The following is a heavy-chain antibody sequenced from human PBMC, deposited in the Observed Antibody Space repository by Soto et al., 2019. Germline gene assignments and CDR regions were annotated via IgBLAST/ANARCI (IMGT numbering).Heavy chain of an antibody. Sequence: QVQLVESGGGVVQPGRSLRLSCAASGFTFSSYGMHWVRQAPGKGLEWVAVISYDGSNKYYADSVKGRFTISRDNSKNTLYLQMNSLRAEDTAVYYCARGGGNSFPLRGQGTMVTVSS. D-gene: IGHD2-21*02. CDR2: ISYDGSNK. CDR3: ARGGGNSFPL. V-gene: IGHV3-30*03. J-gene: IGHJ3*01. CDR1: GFTFSSYG.